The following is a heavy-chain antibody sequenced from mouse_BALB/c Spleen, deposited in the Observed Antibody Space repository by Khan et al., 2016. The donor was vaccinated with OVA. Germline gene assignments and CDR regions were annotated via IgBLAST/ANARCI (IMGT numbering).Heavy chain of an antibody. J-gene: IGHJ2*01. CDR1: GYTFTSYV. CDR3: GRRYRSGVYYDC. D-gene: IGHD2-14*01. Sequence: VQLQQSSPELVKPGASVKMSCKASGYTFTSYVMHWVKQKPGQGLEWVGYIYPFNDDTKYNEKFKGKATLTSNKSSSTAYMELSSLTSEDSAVCFCGRRYRSGVYYDCGGQGTTRTVSS. CDR2: IYPFNDDT. V-gene: IGHV1S136*01.